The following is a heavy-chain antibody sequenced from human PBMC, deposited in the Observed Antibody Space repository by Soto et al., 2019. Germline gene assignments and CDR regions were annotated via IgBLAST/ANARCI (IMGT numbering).Heavy chain of an antibody. CDR3: AKDRPRTMRVVVITPSNVDY. Sequence: GGSLRLSCAASGFPFSSVAMSWVRQAPRKGLEWVSAFTGSGDATFYADSVKGRFTISRDNSKNTLYLQMNSMRAEDTAVYYCAKDRPRTMRVVVITPSNVDYWGQGTLVTVSS. J-gene: IGHJ4*02. D-gene: IGHD3-22*01. CDR2: FTGSGDAT. CDR1: GFPFSSVA. V-gene: IGHV3-23*01.